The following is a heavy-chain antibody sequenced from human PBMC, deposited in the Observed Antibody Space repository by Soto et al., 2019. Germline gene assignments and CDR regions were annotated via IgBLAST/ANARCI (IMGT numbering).Heavy chain of an antibody. CDR3: AREEGFRITMDRGRWFDP. J-gene: IGHJ5*02. D-gene: IGHD3-10*01. CDR2: VNPISGDT. V-gene: IGHV1-2*02. Sequence: GASVKVSCKASGYTFTGYYLHWVRQAPGQGREWMGCVNPISGDTNYAQKFQDRVIMTRDRSITTVHMELSRLRSDDTAVYYCAREEGFRITMDRGRWFDPWGQGTLVTVSS. CDR1: GYTFTGYY.